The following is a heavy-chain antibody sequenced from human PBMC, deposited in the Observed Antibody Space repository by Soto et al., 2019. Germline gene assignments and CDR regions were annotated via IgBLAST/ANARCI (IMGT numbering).Heavy chain of an antibody. J-gene: IGHJ4*02. CDR3: ARDNWGFDC. V-gene: IGHV3-30*04. D-gene: IGHD7-27*01. Sequence: QVELVESGGGVVQPGTSLRLSCAASGFIFRNYAMHWVRQAPGKGLEWVADISYDERNIHYPDSVKGRFTISRDNSKNTLFLQMNNLRAEDTAVYYCARDNWGFDCWGQGTLVTVYS. CDR1: GFIFRNYA. CDR2: ISYDERNI.